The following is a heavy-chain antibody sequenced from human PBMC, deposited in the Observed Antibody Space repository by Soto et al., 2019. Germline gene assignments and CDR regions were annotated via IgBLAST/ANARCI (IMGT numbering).Heavy chain of an antibody. J-gene: IGHJ4*02. CDR1: GFTFSGCR. V-gene: IGHV3-21*01. D-gene: IGHD3-22*01. CDR3: ARWDYDSSGYLDY. CDR2: ISSSGSHI. Sequence: GGCGRLSFADSGFTFSGCRMNWVRQPPGKGLEWVSSISSSGSHIYYADSVKGRFTISRDNAKNSLYLQMNSLRAEDTAVYYCARWDYDSSGYLDYWVQGTLVTVSS.